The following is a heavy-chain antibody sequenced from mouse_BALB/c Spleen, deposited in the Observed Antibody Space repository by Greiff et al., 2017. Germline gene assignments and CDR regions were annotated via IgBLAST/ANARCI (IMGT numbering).Heavy chain of an antibody. CDR3: ARMGNYAMDY. CDR2: ISSGSSTI. V-gene: IGHV5-17*02. J-gene: IGHJ4*01. CDR1: GFTFSSFG. Sequence: VQLKQSGGGLVQPGGSRKLSCAASGFTFSSFGMHWVRQAPEKGLEWVAYISSGSSTIYYADTVKGRFTISRDNPKNTLFLQMTSLRSEDTAMYYCARMGNYAMDYWGQGTSVTVSS.